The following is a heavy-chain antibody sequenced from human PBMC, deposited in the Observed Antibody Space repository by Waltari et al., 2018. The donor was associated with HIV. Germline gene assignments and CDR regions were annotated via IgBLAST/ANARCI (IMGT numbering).Heavy chain of an antibody. CDR1: ELTFSSSW. V-gene: IGHV3-7*01. Sequence: EVQLVESGGGLVQPGGSLRVSCVAPELTFSSSWMVWVRPAPGKWLEWVASIKPDGSEKSYVDSVKGRFTISRDNAMNSMFLKLNSLGAEDTGVYYCAGGLNTDMGRIWGQGTMVTVSS. D-gene: IGHD5-18*01. CDR3: AGGLNTDMGRI. J-gene: IGHJ3*02. CDR2: IKPDGSEK.